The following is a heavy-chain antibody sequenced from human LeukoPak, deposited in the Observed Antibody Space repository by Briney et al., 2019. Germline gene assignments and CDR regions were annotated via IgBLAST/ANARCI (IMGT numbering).Heavy chain of an antibody. CDR2: IYYSGST. D-gene: IGHD3-10*01. J-gene: IGHJ4*02. Sequence: PSETLSLTCTVSGGSISSYYWSWLRQPPGKGLEWIGYIYYSGSTNYNPSLKSRVTISVDTSRNQFSLKLSSVTAADTAVYYCARAKYYYGSGSYGYFDYWGQGTLVTVSS. CDR1: GGSISSYY. CDR3: ARAKYYYGSGSYGYFDY. V-gene: IGHV4-59*01.